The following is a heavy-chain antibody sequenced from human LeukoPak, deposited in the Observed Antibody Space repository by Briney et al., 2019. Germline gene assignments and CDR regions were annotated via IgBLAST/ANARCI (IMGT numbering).Heavy chain of an antibody. J-gene: IGHJ4*02. V-gene: IGHV3-23*01. CDR3: AKDVRWLVGFDY. CDR2: ISGSGRYA. D-gene: IGHD6-19*01. Sequence: GGSLRLSFAASGFTFSSYAMSCVRQGTGKGLEWVSAISGSGRYANYADSVKGRFTISRDKSKNMMYLQMTSLRAEDTAVYYCAKDVRWLVGFDYWGQGTLVTVSS. CDR1: GFTFSSYA.